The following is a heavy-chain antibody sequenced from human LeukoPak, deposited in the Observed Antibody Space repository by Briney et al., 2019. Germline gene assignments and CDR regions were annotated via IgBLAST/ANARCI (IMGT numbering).Heavy chain of an antibody. D-gene: IGHD5-18*01. Sequence: GASVKVSCKASGYTFTGYYMHWVRQATGQGLEWMGWMNPNSGNTGYAQKFQGRVTMTRNTSISTAYMELSRLRSDDTAVYYCARDGGVTDFDPWGQGTLVTVSS. V-gene: IGHV1-8*02. J-gene: IGHJ5*02. CDR2: MNPNSGNT. CDR1: GYTFTGYY. CDR3: ARDGGVTDFDP.